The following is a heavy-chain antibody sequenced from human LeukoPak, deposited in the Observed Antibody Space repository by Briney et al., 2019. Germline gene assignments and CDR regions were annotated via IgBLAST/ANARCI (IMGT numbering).Heavy chain of an antibody. J-gene: IGHJ1*01. CDR3: ARVGGSGSYEYFQH. CDR2: IYTSGST. D-gene: IGHD3-10*01. Sequence: SETLCLTCTVSGGSISSGSYYWSWIRQPAGKGLEWIGRIYTSGSTNYNPSLKSRVTISVDTSKNQFSLKLSSVTAADTAVYYCARVGGSGSYEYFQHWGQGTLVTVSS. V-gene: IGHV4-61*02. CDR1: GGSISSGSYY.